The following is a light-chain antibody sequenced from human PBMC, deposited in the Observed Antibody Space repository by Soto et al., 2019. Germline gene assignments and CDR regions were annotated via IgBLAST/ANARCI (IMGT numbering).Light chain of an antibody. CDR3: QQDSSWPLT. J-gene: IGKJ4*01. V-gene: IGKV3-15*01. CDR1: QDIRSS. Sequence: EIVMTQSPATLSLSPGGRVTLSCRASQDIRSSLAWYQQKPGQAPRLLIYGASIRATGVPATFSGSGSGTEFTLSISSLQSEHLGVYYCQQDSSWPLTFGGGTKVDIK. CDR2: GAS.